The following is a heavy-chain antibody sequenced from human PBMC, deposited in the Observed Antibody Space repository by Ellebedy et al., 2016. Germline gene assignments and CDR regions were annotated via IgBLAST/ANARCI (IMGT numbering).Heavy chain of an antibody. CDR1: GYTFTSYD. J-gene: IGHJ3*02. Sequence: ASVKVSCKASGYTFTSYDINWVRQAPGQGLEWMGWISAYNGNTNYAQKLQGRVTMTTDTSTSTAYMELRSLRSDDTAVYYCARDVPPSYYYDSSGYYLDAFDIWGQGTMVTVSS. D-gene: IGHD3-22*01. CDR3: ARDVPPSYYYDSSGYYLDAFDI. V-gene: IGHV1-18*01. CDR2: ISAYNGNT.